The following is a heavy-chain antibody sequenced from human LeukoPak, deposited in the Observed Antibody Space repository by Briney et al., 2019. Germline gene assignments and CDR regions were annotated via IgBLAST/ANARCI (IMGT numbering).Heavy chain of an antibody. CDR1: GGSISSGNYY. J-gene: IGHJ4*02. CDR3: ARGVYGDGRDGYNL. D-gene: IGHD5-24*01. CDR2: IYTSGST. V-gene: IGHV4-61*02. Sequence: SETLSLTCTVSGGSISSGNYYWSWIRQPAGKGLEWIGRIYTSGSTNYNPSLKSRVTISVDTSKNQFSLKLSSVIVADTAVYYCARGVYGDGRDGYNLWGQGTLVTVSS.